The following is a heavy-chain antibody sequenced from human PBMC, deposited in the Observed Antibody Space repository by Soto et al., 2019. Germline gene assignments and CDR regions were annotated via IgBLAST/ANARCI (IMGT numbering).Heavy chain of an antibody. J-gene: IGHJ4*02. CDR2: IWYDGSNK. CDR3: ARDRHCTNGVCYYFDY. D-gene: IGHD2-8*01. Sequence: GGSLRLSCAASGFTFSSYGMHWVRQAPGKGLEWVAVIWYDGSNKYYADSVKGRFTISRDNSKNTLYLQMNSLRAEDTAVYYCARDRHCTNGVCYYFDYWGQGTLVTVSS. V-gene: IGHV3-33*01. CDR1: GFTFSSYG.